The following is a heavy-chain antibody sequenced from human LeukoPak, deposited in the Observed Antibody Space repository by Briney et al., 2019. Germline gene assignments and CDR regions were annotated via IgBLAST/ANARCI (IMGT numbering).Heavy chain of an antibody. J-gene: IGHJ4*02. V-gene: IGHV1-18*01. Sequence: GASVKVSFTASGYTFTNYGITWVRQAPGQGLEWMGWISPYNGNTNYAQKLQDRVTMTTDTSTSTAYMELRSLRSDDTALYYCATEGGWQPTDYGDHVYWGQGTLVTVSS. CDR1: GYTFTNYG. CDR3: ATEGGWQPTDYGDHVY. CDR2: ISPYNGNT. D-gene: IGHD4-17*01.